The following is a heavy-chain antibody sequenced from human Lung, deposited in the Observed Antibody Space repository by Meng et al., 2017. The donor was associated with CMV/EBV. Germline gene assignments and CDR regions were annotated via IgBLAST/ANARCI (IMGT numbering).Heavy chain of an antibody. CDR2: IEQNDSED. Sequence: SCVASGFSVGSFWMSWVRQAPGKGLEWVANIEQNDSEDYNVEYVRGRFTVSRDTAKNSVYLQMNSLRADDTGVYYCARRGGGGFHNGAFDIWGRGXMVTVSS. J-gene: IGHJ3*02. V-gene: IGHV3-7*01. D-gene: IGHD5-24*01. CDR3: ARRGGGGFHNGAFDI. CDR1: GFSVGSFW.